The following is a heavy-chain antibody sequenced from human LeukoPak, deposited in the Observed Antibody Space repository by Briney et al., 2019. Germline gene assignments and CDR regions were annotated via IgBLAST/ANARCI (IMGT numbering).Heavy chain of an antibody. CDR3: ATSGTYRFDY. V-gene: IGHV3-48*02. J-gene: IGHJ4*02. CDR2: ISSSGRTT. CDR1: GFTFSNYS. D-gene: IGHD1-26*01. Sequence: GGSLRLSCAASGFTFSNYSMNWVRQAPGKGLEWISYISSSGRTTNYADSVKGRFTISRDNAKNSLYLQMNSLKDGDTAVYYCATSGTYRFDYWAREPWSPSP.